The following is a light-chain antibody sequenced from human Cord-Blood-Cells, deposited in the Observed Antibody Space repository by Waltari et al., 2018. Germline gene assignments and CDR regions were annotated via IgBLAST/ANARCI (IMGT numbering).Light chain of an antibody. Sequence: SALTQPRSVSGSPGQSVTLSCTGPSSDAGGYNYVSWYQQDPGKAPKRLLYDVSKRPSGVPDRVSGSKSGNSASRTISGPQSEDAADYYCCSYAGSYNLVFGGGTKLTVL. CDR1: SSDAGGYNY. V-gene: IGLV2-11*01. CDR2: DVS. CDR3: CSYAGSYNLV. J-gene: IGLJ2*01.